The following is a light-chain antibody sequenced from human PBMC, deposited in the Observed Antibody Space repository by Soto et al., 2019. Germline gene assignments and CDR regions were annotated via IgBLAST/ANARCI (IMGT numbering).Light chain of an antibody. V-gene: IGKV3-20*01. J-gene: IGKJ5*01. Sequence: EIVLTQSPGTLSLSPGERATLSCRASQSVTSTSLAWYQQKPGQAPRLLMYGASSRATGTPDRISGGGSGTDFTLTISRMETEDFAVYYCQHYVTSSITFGQGTRLEIK. CDR1: QSVTSTS. CDR2: GAS. CDR3: QHYVTSSIT.